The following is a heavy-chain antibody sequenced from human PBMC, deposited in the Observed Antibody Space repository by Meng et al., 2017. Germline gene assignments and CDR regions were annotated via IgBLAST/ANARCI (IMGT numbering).Heavy chain of an antibody. CDR1: GYHFPDDH. CDR2: IDPKNGDT. Sequence: SGADVTKPGAPAKVSYKPSGYHFPDDHIHWVRQAPGQGLEWMGRIDPKNGDTHYAQKFQGRVTMTGDTSISTAYMDLSGLRSDDTAVYYCARDEDISAAGKLFGDYWGQGTLVTVSS. CDR3: ARDEDISAAGKLFGDY. V-gene: IGHV1-2*06. D-gene: IGHD6-13*01. J-gene: IGHJ4*02.